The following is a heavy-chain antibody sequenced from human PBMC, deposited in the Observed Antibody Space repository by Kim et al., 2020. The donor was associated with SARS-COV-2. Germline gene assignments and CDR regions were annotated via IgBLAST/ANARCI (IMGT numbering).Heavy chain of an antibody. J-gene: IGHJ6*02. Sequence: GGSLRLSCAASGFTFSSYSMNWVRQAPGKGLEWVSSISSSSSYIYYADSVKGRFTISKDNAKNSLYLQMNSLRAEDTAVYYCASFPTGTTGYYYYGIDVWGQGTTVTVSS. V-gene: IGHV3-21*01. CDR2: ISSSSSYI. D-gene: IGHD1-7*01. CDR3: ASFPTGTTGYYYYGIDV. CDR1: GFTFSSYS.